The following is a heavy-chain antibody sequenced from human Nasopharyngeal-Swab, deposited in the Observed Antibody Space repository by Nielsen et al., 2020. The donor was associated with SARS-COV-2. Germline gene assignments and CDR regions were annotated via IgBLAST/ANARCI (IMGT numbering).Heavy chain of an antibody. Sequence: GGSLRLSCAASGFTFSSYAMSWVRQAPGKGLEWVSAISTSGGDTYYADSVKGRFTVSRDNSKNTLYLQMNSLTAEDTAIYYCAEYCISTSCQGSYYGMDVWGQGTTVTVSS. CDR2: ISTSGGDT. V-gene: IGHV3-23*01. CDR3: AEYCISTSCQGSYYGMDV. D-gene: IGHD2-2*01. J-gene: IGHJ6*02. CDR1: GFTFSSYA.